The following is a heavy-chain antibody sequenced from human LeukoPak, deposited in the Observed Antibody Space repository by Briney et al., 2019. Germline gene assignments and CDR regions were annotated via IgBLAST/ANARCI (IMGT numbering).Heavy chain of an antibody. CDR3: TTEDYGDYISDF. V-gene: IGHV3-15*01. CDR2: FRSKTDGGTT. D-gene: IGHD4-17*01. J-gene: IGHJ4*02. Sequence: TAGGSLRLSCAASGFTFSNAWMSWVRQAPGKGLKWVGQFRSKTDGGTTDYAAPVKGRFTISRDDSKNTLYLQMNSLKTEDTAVSYCTTEDYGDYISDFWGQGTLVTVYS. CDR1: GFTFSNAW.